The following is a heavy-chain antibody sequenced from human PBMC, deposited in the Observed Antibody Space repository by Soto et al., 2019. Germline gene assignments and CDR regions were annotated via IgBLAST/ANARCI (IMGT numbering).Heavy chain of an antibody. Sequence: SETLSLTCTVSGGSISSYYWSWIRQPPGKGLEWIGYIYYSGSTNYNPSLKSRVTISVDTSKNQFSLKLSSVTAADTAVYYCARDLRGDYAFDYWGQGTLVTVSS. V-gene: IGHV4-59*01. J-gene: IGHJ4*02. CDR2: IYYSGST. CDR3: ARDLRGDYAFDY. D-gene: IGHD4-17*01. CDR1: GGSISSYY.